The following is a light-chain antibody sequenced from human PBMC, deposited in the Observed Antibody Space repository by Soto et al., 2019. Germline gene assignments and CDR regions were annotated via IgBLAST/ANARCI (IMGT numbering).Light chain of an antibody. J-gene: IGKJ2*02. CDR2: DAS. V-gene: IGKV3-11*01. Sequence: EIVLTQSPATLSLSPGERATLSCRASQSVSSYLAWYQQKPGQAPRLLIYDASNRATGIPARFSGSGSGTDFTLTISSLEPEDFAVYYCQQRSNWPWTFVQGTKLEIK. CDR3: QQRSNWPWT. CDR1: QSVSSY.